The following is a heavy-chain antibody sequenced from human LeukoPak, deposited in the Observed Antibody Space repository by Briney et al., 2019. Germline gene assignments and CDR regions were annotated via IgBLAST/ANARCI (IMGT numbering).Heavy chain of an antibody. D-gene: IGHD6-6*01. CDR2: IYYSGST. V-gene: IGHV4-59*08. J-gene: IGHJ5*02. Sequence: PSETLSLTCTVSGGSISSYYWSWIRQLPGKGLEWIGYIYYSGSTNYNPSLKSRVTISLDTSKNQFSLKLSSVTAADTAVYYCARRDIAARLNWFDPWGQGTLVTVSS. CDR1: GGSISSYY. CDR3: ARRDIAARLNWFDP.